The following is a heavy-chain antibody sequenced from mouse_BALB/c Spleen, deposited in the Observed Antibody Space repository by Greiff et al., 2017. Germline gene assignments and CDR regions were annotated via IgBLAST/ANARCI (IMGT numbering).Heavy chain of an antibody. CDR1: GYTFTSYW. D-gene: IGHD2-1*01. CDR2: IDPSDSET. J-gene: IGHJ2*01. Sequence: VQLQQPGAELVKPGAPVKLSCKASGYTFTSYWMNWVKQRPGRGLEWIGRIDPSDSETHYNQKFKDKATLTVDKSSSTAYIQLSSLTSEDSAVYYCARSYYGNYVFDYGGQGTTLTVSS. V-gene: IGHV1-69*02. CDR3: ARSYYGNYVFDY.